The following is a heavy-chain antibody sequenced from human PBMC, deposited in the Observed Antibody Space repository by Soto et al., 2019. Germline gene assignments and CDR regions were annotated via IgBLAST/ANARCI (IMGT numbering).Heavy chain of an antibody. V-gene: IGHV3-30-3*01. CDR2: ISYDGSNK. CDR3: ARDHRTNWGLNYYYYGMDV. Sequence: ESGGGVVQPGRSLRLSCAASGFTFSSYAMHWVRQAPGKGLEWVAVISYDGSNKYYADSVKGRFTISRDNSKNTLYLQMNSLRAEDTAVYYCARDHRTNWGLNYYYYGMDVWGQGTTVTVSS. D-gene: IGHD7-27*01. J-gene: IGHJ6*02. CDR1: GFTFSSYA.